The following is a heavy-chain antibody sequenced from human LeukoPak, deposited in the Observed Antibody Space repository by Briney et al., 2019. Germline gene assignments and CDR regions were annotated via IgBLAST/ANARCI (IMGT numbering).Heavy chain of an antibody. CDR1: GFTFSSYS. D-gene: IGHD4/OR15-4a*01. CDR3: ARRAGAYSHPYDY. Sequence: PGGSLRLSCVGSGFTFSSYSMNWVRQAPGKGLQWVSAISGSGGSTYYADSVKGRFTISRDNSKNTLYLQMNSLRAEDTAVYYCARRAGAYSHPYDYWGQGTLVTVSS. V-gene: IGHV3-23*01. CDR2: ISGSGGST. J-gene: IGHJ4*02.